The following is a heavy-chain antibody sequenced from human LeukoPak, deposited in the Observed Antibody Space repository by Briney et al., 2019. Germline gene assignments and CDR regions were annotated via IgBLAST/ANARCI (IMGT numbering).Heavy chain of an antibody. D-gene: IGHD2-2*01. CDR3: ARAPWGYCSSTSCDRSFDY. V-gene: IGHV1-46*01. CDR1: GYTFTSYY. CDR2: INPSGGST. Sequence: ASVKVSCKASGYTFTSYYMHWVRQAPGQGLEWMGIINPSGGSTSYAQKFQGRVTMTRDTSTSTVYMELSSLRSEDTAVYYCARAPWGYCSSTSCDRSFDYWGQGTLVTVSS. J-gene: IGHJ4*02.